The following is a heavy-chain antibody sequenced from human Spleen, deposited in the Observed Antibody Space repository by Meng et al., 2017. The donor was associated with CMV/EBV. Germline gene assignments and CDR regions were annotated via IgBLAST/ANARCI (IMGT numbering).Heavy chain of an antibody. CDR1: GGSFSGYY. V-gene: IGHV4-34*01. CDR3: ARRDEYGAPEDNWFAP. Sequence: VYGGSFSGYYWSWIRQPPGKGLDWIGEINHSGTTNYNPSLKRRVTISVDTSKNQFSLKLSSVTAADTAVYYCARRDEYGAPEDNWFAPWGQGSLVTSPQ. CDR2: INHSGTT. D-gene: IGHD4/OR15-4a*01. J-gene: IGHJ5*02.